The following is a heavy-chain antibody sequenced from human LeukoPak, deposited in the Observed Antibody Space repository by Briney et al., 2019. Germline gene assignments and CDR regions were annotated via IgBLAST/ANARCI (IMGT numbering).Heavy chain of an antibody. D-gene: IGHD2-15*01. V-gene: IGHV1-46*01. CDR3: ARSLSGGSFSW. CDR2: INPRGGST. Sequence: ASVKVSCKASGYTFTSYYMHWVRQAPGQGLEWMGIINPRGGSTTYAQKFQGRVTMTRDTSISTAYMELSRLRSDDTAVYYCARSLSGGSFSWWGQGTLVTVSS. J-gene: IGHJ4*02. CDR1: GYTFTSYY.